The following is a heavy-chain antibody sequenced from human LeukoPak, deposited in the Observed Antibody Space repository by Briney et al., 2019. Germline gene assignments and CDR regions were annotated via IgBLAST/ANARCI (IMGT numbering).Heavy chain of an antibody. CDR3: TRQLGYCSGGSCYFDY. CDR2: ISISGETS. Sequence: GGSLRLSCAASGFTFSDHYMSWIRQAPGKGLEWLSHISISGETSYNADSVKGRFTISRDNGKSTLYLQMNSLRVEDTAVYYCTRQLGYCSGGSCYFDYWGQGILVTVSS. CDR1: GFTFSDHY. J-gene: IGHJ4*02. D-gene: IGHD2-15*01. V-gene: IGHV3-11*01.